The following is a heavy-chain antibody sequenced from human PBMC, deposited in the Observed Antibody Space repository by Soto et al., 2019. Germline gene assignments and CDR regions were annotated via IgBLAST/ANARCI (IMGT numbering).Heavy chain of an antibody. J-gene: IGHJ4*02. CDR1: GVSISSGHSY. CDR2: IYYSGST. V-gene: IGHV4-30-4*01. Sequence: QVQLQESGPGLVKPLQTLSLTCTVSGVSISSGHSYWSWIRQPPGKGLEWIGYIYYSGSTYYNPSLRGRXTLSVDTSKTQFSLKMTSVTAADTAVYYCARDPRYWGQGTLVTVSS. CDR3: ARDPRY.